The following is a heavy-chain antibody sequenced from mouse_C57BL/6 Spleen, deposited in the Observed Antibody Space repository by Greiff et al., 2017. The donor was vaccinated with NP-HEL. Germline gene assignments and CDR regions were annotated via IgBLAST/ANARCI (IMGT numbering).Heavy chain of an antibody. D-gene: IGHD1-1*01. CDR1: GYAFSSYW. Sequence: VQLQQSGAELVKPGASVKISCKASGYAFSSYWMSWVKQRPGKGLEWIGQIYPGDGDTNYNGKFKGKATLTADKSSSTAYMQLSSLPSEDSAVYFCAKRGSITTVVAPYYAMDYWGQGTSVTVSS. CDR3: AKRGSITTVVAPYYAMDY. CDR2: IYPGDGDT. J-gene: IGHJ4*01. V-gene: IGHV1-80*01.